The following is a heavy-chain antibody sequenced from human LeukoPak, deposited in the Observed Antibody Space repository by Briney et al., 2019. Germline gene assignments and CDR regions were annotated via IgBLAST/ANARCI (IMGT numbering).Heavy chain of an antibody. CDR2: IYYSGST. V-gene: IGHV4-59*01. Sequence: SETLSLTCTVSGGSTSTYYWSWIRQPPGKGLEWIGYIYYSGSTNYNPSLKSRVSISIDTSKNQFSLKLSSVTAADTAVYYCARARAHSRDFDYWGQGTPVTVSS. CDR1: GGSTSTYY. D-gene: IGHD3-10*01. J-gene: IGHJ4*02. CDR3: ARARAHSRDFDY.